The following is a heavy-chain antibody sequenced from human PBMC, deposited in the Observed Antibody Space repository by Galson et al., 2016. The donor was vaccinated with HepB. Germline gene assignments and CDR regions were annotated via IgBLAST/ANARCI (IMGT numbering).Heavy chain of an antibody. CDR2: ISFDGSTK. CDR1: GFIFSNYG. Sequence: SLRLSCAASGFIFSNYGMHWVRQAPGKGLEWVAVISFDGSTKSYADSVRGRITISRDNSKNTLYLQMNSLRAEDTAVYYCAKAPYNSGWQGIRYFGLWGRGTLVTVSS. V-gene: IGHV3-30*18. CDR3: AKAPYNSGWQGIRYFGL. J-gene: IGHJ2*01. D-gene: IGHD6-19*01.